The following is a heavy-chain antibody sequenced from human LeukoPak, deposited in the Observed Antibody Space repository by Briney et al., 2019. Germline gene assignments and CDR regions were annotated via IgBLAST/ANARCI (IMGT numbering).Heavy chain of an antibody. D-gene: IGHD1-14*01. V-gene: IGHV5-51*01. J-gene: IGHJ3*02. Sequence: GESLKISCKGSGYSFTSYWIGWVRQMPGKGLEWIGNTSPGDSDTRYLPSFQGQFTISADKSITTAYLQWSSLKASDTATYFCAKMGPGALTADAFDIWGQGTTVTVSS. CDR2: TSPGDSDT. CDR1: GYSFTSYW. CDR3: AKMGPGALTADAFDI.